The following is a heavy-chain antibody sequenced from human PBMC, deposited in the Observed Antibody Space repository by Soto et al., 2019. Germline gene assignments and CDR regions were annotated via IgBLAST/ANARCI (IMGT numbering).Heavy chain of an antibody. CDR2: VIPIFGTA. V-gene: IGHV1-69*06. CDR3: ARVWSSYDSTGPLPYGMDV. Sequence: SVKVSCKASGGTFSSYAISWVRQAPGQGLAWMGGVIPIFGTANYAQKFQGRVTITADKSTSKAYMELSSLRSEDTAVDYCARVWSSYDSTGPLPYGMDVWGQGTTVTVSS. CDR1: GGTFSSYA. D-gene: IGHD3-22*01. J-gene: IGHJ6*02.